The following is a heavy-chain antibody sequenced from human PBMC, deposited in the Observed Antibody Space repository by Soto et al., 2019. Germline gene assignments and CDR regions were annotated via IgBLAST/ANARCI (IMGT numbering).Heavy chain of an antibody. J-gene: IGHJ4*02. V-gene: IGHV3-30-3*01. D-gene: IGHD3-9*01. Sequence: GGSLRLSCAASGFTFSSYAMHWVRQAPGKGLEWVAVISYDGSNKYYADSVKGRFTISRDNSKNTLHLQMNSLRAEDTAVYYCARVEDDILTGYTFDYWGQGTLVTVSS. CDR2: ISYDGSNK. CDR1: GFTFSSYA. CDR3: ARVEDDILTGYTFDY.